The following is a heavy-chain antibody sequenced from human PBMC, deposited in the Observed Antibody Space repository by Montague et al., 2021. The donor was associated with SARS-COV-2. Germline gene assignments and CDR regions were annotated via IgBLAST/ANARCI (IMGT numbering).Heavy chain of an antibody. V-gene: IGHV4-31*03. CDR3: ARVRLFYYLDC. Sequence: TLSLTCTVSGTSIRSGDYYWTWIRQHLGKGLEWIGYIFHTGRAYYNPSLETRVNISVDTSNNLFSLRLSSVTAADTAMYFCARVRLFYYLDCWGQGTLVTVSS. CDR1: GTSIRSGDYY. J-gene: IGHJ4*02. D-gene: IGHD2/OR15-2a*01. CDR2: IFHTGRA.